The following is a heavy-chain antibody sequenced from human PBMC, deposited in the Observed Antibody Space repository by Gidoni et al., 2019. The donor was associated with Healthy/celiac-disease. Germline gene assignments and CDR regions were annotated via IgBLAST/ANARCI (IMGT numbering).Heavy chain of an antibody. CDR3: ARSPTSIMKYSSSWFDY. D-gene: IGHD6-13*01. CDR2: IYPGDSDT. V-gene: IGHV5-51*01. J-gene: IGHJ4*02. CDR1: GYSFPSYC. Sequence: VQLAQSGAEEKKPGESLKISCKGSGYSFPSYCIGWVRQMPGKGLEWMVIIYPGDSDTRYSPSCQGQVTISADKSISTAYLQWSSLKASDTAMYYCARSPTSIMKYSSSWFDYWGQGTLVTVSS.